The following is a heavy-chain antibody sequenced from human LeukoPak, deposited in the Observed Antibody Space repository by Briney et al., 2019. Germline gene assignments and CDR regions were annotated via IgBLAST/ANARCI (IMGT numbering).Heavy chain of an antibody. CDR2: ISWNSGSI. CDR3: ARVSQDDWYFDL. CDR1: GFTFDDYA. D-gene: IGHD2-15*01. V-gene: IGHV3-9*01. J-gene: IGHJ2*01. Sequence: GGSLRLSCAASGFTFDDYAMHWVRHAPGKGLEWVSGISWNSGSIGYADSVKGRFTISRDNAKNSLYLQMNSLRAEDTAVYYCARVSQDDWYFDLWGRGTLVTVSS.